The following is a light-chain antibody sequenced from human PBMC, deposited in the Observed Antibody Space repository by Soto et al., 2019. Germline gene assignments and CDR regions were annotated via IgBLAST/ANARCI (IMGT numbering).Light chain of an antibody. J-gene: IGKJ3*01. Sequence: DIVMTQSPATLSVSPGERATLSCRSSRTVSNNLAWYQQKPGQAPRLLIFYASTRATGVPDRFSGSGSEKEFTLTISSLQSEDSAVYYCQQYNNWPPGATFGPGTKVDI. CDR2: YAS. CDR3: QQYNNWPPGAT. V-gene: IGKV3-15*01. CDR1: RTVSNN.